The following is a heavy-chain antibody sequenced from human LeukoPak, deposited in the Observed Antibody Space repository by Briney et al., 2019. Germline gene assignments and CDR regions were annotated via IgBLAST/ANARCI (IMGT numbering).Heavy chain of an antibody. CDR1: GFTFSSYS. V-gene: IGHV3-21*01. Sequence: GGSLRLSCAASGFTFSSYSMNWVRQAPGKGLEWVSSISSSSSYIYYADSVKGRFTISRDNAKNSLYLQMSSLRAEDTAVYYCARGEPIVGATYYYYGMDVWGKGTTVTVSS. CDR3: ARGEPIVGATYYYYGMDV. J-gene: IGHJ6*04. D-gene: IGHD1-26*01. CDR2: ISSSSSYI.